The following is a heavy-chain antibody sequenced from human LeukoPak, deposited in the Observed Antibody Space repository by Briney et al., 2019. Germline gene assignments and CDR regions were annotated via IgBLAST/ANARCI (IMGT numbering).Heavy chain of an antibody. Sequence: GGSLRLSCAASGFTFSSYSMNWVRQAPGKGLEWVSSISSSSSYIYYADSVKGRFTISRDNAKNSLYLQMNSLRAEDTAVYYCAREVATILRFDRWGQGTLVTVSS. D-gene: IGHD5-12*01. CDR2: ISSSSSYI. J-gene: IGHJ5*02. V-gene: IGHV3-21*01. CDR3: AREVATILRFDR. CDR1: GFTFSSYS.